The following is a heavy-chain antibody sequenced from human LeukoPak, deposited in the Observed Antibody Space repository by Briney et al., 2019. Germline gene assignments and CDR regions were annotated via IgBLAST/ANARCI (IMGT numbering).Heavy chain of an antibody. V-gene: IGHV3-23*01. CDR1: GFTFSSYV. Sequence: GGSLRLSCAASGFTFSSYVMSWVRQAPGKGLEWVSTISGSGGSTYYADSGKGRFTIPRDSSKNTLYLQMNSLRAGDTAVYYCAGSSNWYRQGDYWGQGTLVTVSS. J-gene: IGHJ4*02. CDR3: AGSSNWYRQGDY. D-gene: IGHD6-13*01. CDR2: ISGSGGST.